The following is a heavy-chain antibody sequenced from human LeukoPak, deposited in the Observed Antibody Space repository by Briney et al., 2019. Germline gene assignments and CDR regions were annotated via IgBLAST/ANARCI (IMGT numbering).Heavy chain of an antibody. CDR1: GFTFSSYG. CDR2: IWYDGSNK. J-gene: IGHJ6*03. CDR3: AREGYSSSSGGYYYYMDV. Sequence: GGSLRLSCAASGFTFSSYGMHWVRQAPGKGLEWVAVIWYDGSNKYYADSVKGRFTISRDNSKNTLYLQMTSLRAEDPAVYYCAREGYSSSSGGYYYYMDVWGKGTTVTVSS. V-gene: IGHV3-33*01. D-gene: IGHD6-6*01.